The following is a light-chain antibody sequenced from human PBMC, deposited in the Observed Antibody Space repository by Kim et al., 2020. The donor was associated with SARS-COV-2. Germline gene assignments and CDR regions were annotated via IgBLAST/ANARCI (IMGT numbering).Light chain of an antibody. CDR1: QDIIND. CDR2: GAS. CDR3: LQHHTYPIT. V-gene: IGKV1-17*01. Sequence: ASVGDRVTITCRASQDIINDLGWYQQNPGRAPKRLIYGASSLQSGVPSRFSGSGSGTEFTLTISSLQPEDFATYFCLQHHTYPITSGQGTRLGIK. J-gene: IGKJ5*01.